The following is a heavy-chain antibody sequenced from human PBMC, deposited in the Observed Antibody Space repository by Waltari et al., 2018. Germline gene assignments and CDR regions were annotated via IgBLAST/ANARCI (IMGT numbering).Heavy chain of an antibody. Sequence: QVRLQESGPGLVKPSQTLSLTCTVSGGSISSGSYYWTWIRQPAGTGLEWIGRMYTFGSTNYNPSRMSRVTISIDRSKNQFSLKLSSVTAADTAVYYCARGDGENWFDPWGQGTLVAVSS. CDR1: GGSISSGSYY. CDR3: ARGDGENWFDP. J-gene: IGHJ5*02. V-gene: IGHV4-61*02. D-gene: IGHD7-27*01. CDR2: MYTFGST.